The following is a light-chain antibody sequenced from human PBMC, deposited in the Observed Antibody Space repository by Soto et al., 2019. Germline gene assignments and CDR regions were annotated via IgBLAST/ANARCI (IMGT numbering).Light chain of an antibody. CDR2: GAS. V-gene: IGKV1-27*01. CDR3: QHYNSYSEA. J-gene: IGKJ1*01. CDR1: QGIFDY. Sequence: DIQMTQSPSSLSASVGDRVTITCRASQGIFDYVAWYQQKPGKVPKLLVFGASTLQSGVPSRFSGSGSGTDFTLTISSLQLEDVATYYCQHYNSYSEAFGQGTKVDIK.